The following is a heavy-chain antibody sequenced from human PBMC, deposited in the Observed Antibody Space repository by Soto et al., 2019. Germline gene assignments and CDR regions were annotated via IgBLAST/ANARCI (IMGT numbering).Heavy chain of an antibody. V-gene: IGHV3-48*02. CDR3: ARDRDCSGGSCYG. CDR1: GFTFSSYS. CDR2: ISSSSSTI. J-gene: IGHJ4*02. Sequence: EVQLVESGGGLVQPGGSLRLSCAASGFTFSSYSMNWVRQAPGKGLEWVSYISSSSSTIYYAESVKGRFTISRDNAKNSLYLQRNSLRDEDTAVYYCARDRDCSGGSCYGWCQGTLVNVSS. D-gene: IGHD2-15*01.